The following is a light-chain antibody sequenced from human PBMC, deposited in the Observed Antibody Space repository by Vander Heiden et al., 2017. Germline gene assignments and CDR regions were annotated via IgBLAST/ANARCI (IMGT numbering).Light chain of an antibody. Sequence: DIQMTQSPSSLSASVGDTLTITCRASQGISNYLAWYQQRTGQVPKLLIYAAYTLQSGVPSRFSGGGSGTDFTLTISGLQPEDVATYYCQKYNTGVTFGPGTKVDLK. V-gene: IGKV1-27*01. J-gene: IGKJ3*01. CDR2: AAY. CDR1: QGISNY. CDR3: QKYNTGVT.